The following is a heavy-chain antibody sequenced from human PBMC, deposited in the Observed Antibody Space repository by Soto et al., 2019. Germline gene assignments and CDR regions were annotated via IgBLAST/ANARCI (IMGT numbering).Heavy chain of an antibody. V-gene: IGHV4-59*08. J-gene: IGHJ6*03. CDR2: IYYSGST. CDR3: ARAIRSRIDYGDYGRYDYYYYMDV. CDR1: GGYIIGYG. D-gene: IGHD4-17*01. Sequence: SETMCVTWTVAGGYIIGYGWSWIRKKTGKGLEWIGYIYYSGSTNYNPSLKSRVTISVDTSKNQFSLKLSSVTAADTAVYYCARAIRSRIDYGDYGRYDYYYYMDVWGKGTTVTVSS.